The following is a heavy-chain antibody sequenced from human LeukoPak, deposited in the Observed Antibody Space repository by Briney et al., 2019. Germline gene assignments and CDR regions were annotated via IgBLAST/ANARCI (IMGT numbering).Heavy chain of an antibody. J-gene: IGHJ4*02. Sequence: SGRSLRLSCAASGFTFSDYAFHWVRQAPGKGLEWVALTSYDGSTKYYADSVKGRFTISRDNSKNTVYLQMNSLRSEDTAVYYCARGGDYGSSGSFRWRHFDYWGQGTLVTVSS. D-gene: IGHD3-10*01. CDR3: ARGGDYGSSGSFRWRHFDY. V-gene: IGHV3-30-3*01. CDR2: TSYDGSTK. CDR1: GFTFSDYA.